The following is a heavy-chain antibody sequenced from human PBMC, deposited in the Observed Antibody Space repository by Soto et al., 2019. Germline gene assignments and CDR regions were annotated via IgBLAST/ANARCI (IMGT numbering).Heavy chain of an antibody. D-gene: IGHD5-18*01. CDR2: ISYDGSNK. CDR1: GFTFSSDA. CDR3: ARDPLLGTAMVLWYFDL. J-gene: IGHJ2*01. V-gene: IGHV3-30-3*01. Sequence: QVHLVESGGGVVQPGRSLRLSCAASGFTFSSDAMHWVLQAPGTGLEWVAVISYDGSNKYYADSVKGRFTISRDNSKHTLYLQINSLRAEDPAVYYCARDPLLGTAMVLWYFDLWGRGTLFTFSS.